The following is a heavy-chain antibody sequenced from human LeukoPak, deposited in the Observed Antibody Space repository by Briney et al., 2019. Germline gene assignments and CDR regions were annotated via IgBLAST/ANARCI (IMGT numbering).Heavy chain of an antibody. CDR1: GGSISNTSYY. J-gene: IGHJ5*02. CDR3: ARAYCGGGSCYHSRGWFDP. D-gene: IGHD2-15*01. V-gene: IGHV4-39*07. CDR2: MYSSGST. Sequence: SQTLSLTCTVSGGSISNTSYYWGWIRQPPGKGLEWIGCMYSSGSTYYNPSLKSRVTISGDTSKNQFSLKLNSVTAADTAVYYRARAYCGGGSCYHSRGWFDPWGQGTLVTVSS.